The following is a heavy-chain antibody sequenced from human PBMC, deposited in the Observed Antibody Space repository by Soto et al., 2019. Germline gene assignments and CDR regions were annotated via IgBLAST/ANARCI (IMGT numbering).Heavy chain of an antibody. D-gene: IGHD6-13*01. V-gene: IGHV3-74*01. CDR1: GFTFSSYW. Sequence: GGSLRLSCAASGFTFSSYWMHWVRQAPGKGLVWVSRINSDGSSTSYADSVKGRFTISRDNAKNTLYLQMNSLRAEDTAVYYCAREFGAAAGHDYWGQGTLVTVSS. J-gene: IGHJ4*02. CDR3: AREFGAAAGHDY. CDR2: INSDGSST.